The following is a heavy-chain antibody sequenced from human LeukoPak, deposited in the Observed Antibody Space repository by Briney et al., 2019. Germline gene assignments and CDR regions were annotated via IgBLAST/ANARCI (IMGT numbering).Heavy chain of an antibody. CDR1: GRSISSYY. D-gene: IGHD6-6*01. CDR3: ARVFQEYSSSTHYFDY. J-gene: IGHJ4*02. V-gene: IGHV4-4*07. Sequence: WETLSLTCTVSGRSISSYYWSWIRQPAGKGLECIGRIYTSGSTNYNPSLKSRVTMSVDTSKNQFSLKLSSLTAADTAVYYCARVFQEYSSSTHYFDYWGQGTLVTVSS. CDR2: IYTSGST.